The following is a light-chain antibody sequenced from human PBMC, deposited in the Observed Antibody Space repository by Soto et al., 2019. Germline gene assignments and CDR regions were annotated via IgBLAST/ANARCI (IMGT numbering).Light chain of an antibody. CDR3: SSYTSSSTLGV. CDR2: EVS. V-gene: IGLV2-14*01. J-gene: IGLJ1*01. CDR1: SSDVGGYNY. Sequence: QSALTQPASVSGSPGQSITISCTRTSSDVGGYNYVSWYQHHPGKAPKLMIYEVSNRPSGVSNRFSGSKSGNTASLTISGLQAEDEADYYCSSYTSSSTLGVFGTGTKLTVL.